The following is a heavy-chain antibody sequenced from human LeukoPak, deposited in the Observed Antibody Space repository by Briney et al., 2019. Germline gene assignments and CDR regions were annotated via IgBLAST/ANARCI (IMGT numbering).Heavy chain of an antibody. V-gene: IGHV4-39*07. Sequence: SETLSLTCTASDYSISSGYGYYWGWIRQPPGKGLEWIGSIYYSGSTYYNPSLKSRVTISVDTSKNQFSLKLSSVTVADTAVYYCARDVVSGSYWRDYWGQGTLVTVSS. CDR1: DYSISSGYGYY. CDR3: ARDVVSGSYWRDY. D-gene: IGHD1-26*01. CDR2: IYYSGST. J-gene: IGHJ4*02.